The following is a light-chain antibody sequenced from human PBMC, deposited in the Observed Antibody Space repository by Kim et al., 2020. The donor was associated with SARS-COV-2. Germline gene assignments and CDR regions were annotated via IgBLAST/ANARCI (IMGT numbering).Light chain of an antibody. J-gene: IGKJ1*01. V-gene: IGKV3-15*01. Sequence: EIVMTQSPATLSVSPGESATLSCRASQSISSNLAWYQQKAGQAPRLLITTASTRATGIPARFSGSGSGTEYTLTISSLQSEDFAVYYCQQYYHWPTFGQGTKVDIK. CDR2: TAS. CDR3: QQYYHWPT. CDR1: QSISSN.